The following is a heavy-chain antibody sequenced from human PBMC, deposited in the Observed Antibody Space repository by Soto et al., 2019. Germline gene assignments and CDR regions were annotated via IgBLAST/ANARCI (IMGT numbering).Heavy chain of an antibody. J-gene: IGHJ4*02. CDR1: GFTFSSYD. CDR3: ARAIGPTLFDY. V-gene: IGHV3-13*04. D-gene: IGHD3-22*01. CDR2: IGTAGDT. Sequence: SLRLSCSASGFTFSSYDMHWVRQGPGKGLEWVSAIGTAGDTNYAGSVKGRFTISRENAKNSLYLQMNSLRAGDTAIYFCARAIGPTLFDYWGQGTLVTV.